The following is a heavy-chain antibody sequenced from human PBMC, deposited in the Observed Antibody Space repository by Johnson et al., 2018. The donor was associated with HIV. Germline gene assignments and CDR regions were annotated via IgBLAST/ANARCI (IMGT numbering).Heavy chain of an antibody. J-gene: IGHJ3*02. CDR3: ARRLSCFDAFDI. V-gene: IGHV3-48*03. CDR2: ISRSGGNI. Sequence: VQLVESGGGLEQPGGSLRLSCAASGFTFSSYEMNWVRQAPGKGLEWVSYISRSGGNIYYADSVKGRFTISRDNAKNSLYLQMNSLRAEDTAVFYCARRLSCFDAFDIWGQGTMVTVSS. CDR1: GFTFSSYE.